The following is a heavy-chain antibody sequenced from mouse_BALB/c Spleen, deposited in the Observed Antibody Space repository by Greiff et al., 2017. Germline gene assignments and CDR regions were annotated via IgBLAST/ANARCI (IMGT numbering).Heavy chain of an antibody. V-gene: IGHV5-6*01. CDR2: ISSGGSYT. J-gene: IGHJ2*01. Sequence: EVKVVESGGDLVKPGGSLKLSCAASGFTFSSYGMSWVRQTPDKRLEWVATISSGGSYTYYPDSVKGRFTISRDNAKNTLYLQMSSLKSEDTAMYYCASALTGPEGDFDYWGQGTTLTVSS. CDR1: GFTFSSYG. D-gene: IGHD4-1*01. CDR3: ASALTGPEGDFDY.